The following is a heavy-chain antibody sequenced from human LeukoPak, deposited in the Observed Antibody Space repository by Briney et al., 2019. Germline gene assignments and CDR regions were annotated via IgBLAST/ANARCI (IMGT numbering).Heavy chain of an antibody. Sequence: GGSLRLSCAASGFTFSSYAMHWVRQAPGKGLEWVAVISYDGSNKYYADSVKGRFTISRDNSKNTLYLQMNSLRAEDTAVYYCARDQWEAYDYWGQGTLVTVSS. J-gene: IGHJ4*02. CDR3: ARDQWEAYDY. CDR2: ISYDGSNK. D-gene: IGHD1-26*01. CDR1: GFTFSSYA. V-gene: IGHV3-30-3*01.